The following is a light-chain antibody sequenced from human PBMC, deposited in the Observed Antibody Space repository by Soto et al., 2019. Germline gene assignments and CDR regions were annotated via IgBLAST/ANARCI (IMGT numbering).Light chain of an antibody. CDR1: SSDVGGYNF. J-gene: IGLJ2*01. CDR2: EVS. CDR3: SSYAASRTLI. Sequence: QSALTQPPSASGSPGQSVTISCTGTSSDVGGYNFVSWYQQHPGKAPKLMIYEVSERPSGVPDRFPGSKSGNAASLTVSGLQAEDEADYYCSSYAASRTLIFGGGTKLTVL. V-gene: IGLV2-8*01.